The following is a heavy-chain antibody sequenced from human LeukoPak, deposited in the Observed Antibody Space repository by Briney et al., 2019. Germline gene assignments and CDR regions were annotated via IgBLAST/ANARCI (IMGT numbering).Heavy chain of an antibody. CDR3: ARGRAAAGPAGSYYYMDV. CDR2: IYTSGST. V-gene: IGHV4-4*07. Sequence: SETLSLTCTVSGGSISSYYWSWIRQPAGKGLEWIGRIYTSGSTNYNPSLKSRVTMSVDTSKNQFSLKLSSVTAADTAVYYCARGRAAAGPAGSYYYMDVWGKGTTVTVSS. CDR1: GGSISSYY. D-gene: IGHD6-13*01. J-gene: IGHJ6*03.